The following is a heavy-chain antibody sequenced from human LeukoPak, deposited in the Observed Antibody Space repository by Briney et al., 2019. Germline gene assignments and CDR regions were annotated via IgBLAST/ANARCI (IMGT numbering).Heavy chain of an antibody. J-gene: IGHJ6*03. V-gene: IGHV1-69*13. CDR3: ARGSLVRGLITYYYYYYVDV. D-gene: IGHD3-10*01. CDR1: GGTFSSYA. Sequence: GASVKVSCKASGGTFSSYAISWVRQAPGQGLEWMGGIIPIFGTANYAQKFQGRVTITADESTSTAYMELSSLRSEDTAVYYCARGSLVRGLITYYYYYYVDVWGKGTTVTISS. CDR2: IIPIFGTA.